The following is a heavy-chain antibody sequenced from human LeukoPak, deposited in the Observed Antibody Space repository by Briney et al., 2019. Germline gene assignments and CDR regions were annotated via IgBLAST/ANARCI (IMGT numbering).Heavy chain of an antibody. D-gene: IGHD6-6*01. V-gene: IGHV3-23*01. CDR1: GFTFSSYD. CDR3: AKALVIAARPY. J-gene: IGHJ4*02. Sequence: PGGSLRLSCAASGFTFSSYDMSWVRQAPGKGLEWVSVISGRGDSTYYADSVKGRFTISRDNSKNTLYLQMNSLRAEDTAVYYCAKALVIAARPYWGQGTLVTVSS. CDR2: ISGRGDST.